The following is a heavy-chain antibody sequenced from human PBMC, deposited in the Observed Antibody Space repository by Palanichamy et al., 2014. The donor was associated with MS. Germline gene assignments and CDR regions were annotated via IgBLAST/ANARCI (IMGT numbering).Heavy chain of an antibody. Sequence: WVSYISSSSSTIYYADSVKGRFTISRDNAKNSLYLQMNSLRDEDTAVYYCARDGVPHSGSSGGSCYFFDYWGQGTLVTVSS. D-gene: IGHD2-15*01. V-gene: IGHV3-48*02. CDR2: ISSSSSTI. J-gene: IGHJ4*02. CDR3: ARDGVPHSGSSGGSCYFFDY.